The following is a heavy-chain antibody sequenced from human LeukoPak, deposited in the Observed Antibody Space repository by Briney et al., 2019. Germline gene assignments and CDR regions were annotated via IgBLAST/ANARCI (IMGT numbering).Heavy chain of an antibody. V-gene: IGHV1-2*06. Sequence: ASVKVSCKASGYTFTSYDINWVRQAPGQGLEWMGRINPNSGGTNYAQKFQGRVTMTRDTSISTAYMELSRLRSDDSAVYYCARDLAAFDIWGQGTMVTVSS. CDR2: INPNSGGT. CDR3: ARDLAAFDI. J-gene: IGHJ3*02. CDR1: GYTFTSYD.